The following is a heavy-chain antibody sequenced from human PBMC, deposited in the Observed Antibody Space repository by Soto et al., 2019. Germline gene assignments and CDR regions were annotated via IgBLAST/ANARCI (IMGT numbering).Heavy chain of an antibody. CDR1: GGSFSGYY. Sequence: QVQLQQWGAGLLKPSETLSLTCAVYGGSFSGYYWSWIRQPPGKGLEWIGEINHSGSTNYNPSLNSRVTISVDTSKNQFSLKLSSVTAADTAVYYCARVYSSSSVGPFDYWGQGTLVTVSS. CDR3: ARVYSSSSVGPFDY. V-gene: IGHV4-34*01. J-gene: IGHJ4*02. CDR2: INHSGST. D-gene: IGHD6-6*01.